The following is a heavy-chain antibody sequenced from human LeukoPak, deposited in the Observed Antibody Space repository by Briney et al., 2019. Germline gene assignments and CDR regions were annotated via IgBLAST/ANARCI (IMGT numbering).Heavy chain of an antibody. CDR2: IYTSGST. Sequence: KTSETLSLTCTVSGGSISSYYWSWIRQPAGKGLEWIGRIYTSGSTNYNPSLKSRVTMSVDTSKNQFSLKLSSVTAADTAVYYCARHRAATAYYYYMDAWGKGTTVTVSS. D-gene: IGHD2-15*01. J-gene: IGHJ6*03. V-gene: IGHV4-4*07. CDR1: GGSISSYY. CDR3: ARHRAATAYYYYMDA.